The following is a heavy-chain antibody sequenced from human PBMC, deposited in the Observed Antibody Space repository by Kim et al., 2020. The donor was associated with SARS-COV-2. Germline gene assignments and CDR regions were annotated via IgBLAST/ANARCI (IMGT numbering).Heavy chain of an antibody. CDR3: ARPNYDFWSGYFDY. J-gene: IGHJ4*02. Sequence: GKGRFTISRENAKKTLYMKMNSLRAEDTAVYYCARPNYDFWSGYFDYWGQGTLVTVSS. D-gene: IGHD3-3*01. V-gene: IGHV3-30*01.